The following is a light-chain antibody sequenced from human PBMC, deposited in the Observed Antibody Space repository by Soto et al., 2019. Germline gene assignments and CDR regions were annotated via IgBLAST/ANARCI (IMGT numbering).Light chain of an antibody. CDR1: SSDVGGYNY. CDR3: SSYTSTHVL. CDR2: DVS. Sequence: QSVLTQPASVSGSPGQSITISCTGTSSDVGGYNYVSWYQQHPGKAPKLMIYDVSNRPSGVSNRFSGSNSGNTASLTISGLQTEDEADYYCSSYTSTHVLFGGGTQLTVL. J-gene: IGLJ2*01. V-gene: IGLV2-14*01.